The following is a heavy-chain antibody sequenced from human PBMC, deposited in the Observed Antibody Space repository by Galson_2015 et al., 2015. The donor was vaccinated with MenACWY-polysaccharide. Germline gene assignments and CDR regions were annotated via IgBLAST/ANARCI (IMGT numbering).Heavy chain of an antibody. D-gene: IGHD2-15*01. V-gene: IGHV3-23*01. Sequence: SLRLSCAASGFTFTSQAINWVRQAPGKGLEWVSSIRTSGGTTFYAASVRGRFTISRDTSKNTVYLQMDSLRAEDTARYYCTKANSGGICTSGWACWFDPWGQGSLVIVSS. J-gene: IGHJ5*02. CDR3: TKANSGGICTSGWACWFDP. CDR2: IRTSGGTT. CDR1: GFTFTSQA.